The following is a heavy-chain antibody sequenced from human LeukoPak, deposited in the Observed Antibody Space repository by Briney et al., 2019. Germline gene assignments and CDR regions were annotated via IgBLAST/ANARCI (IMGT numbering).Heavy chain of an antibody. CDR1: GGSISSTNW. V-gene: IGHV4-4*02. Sequence: PSETLSLTCAVSGGSISSTNWWTWVRQPPGKGLEWIGSIYSSGSTYYNPSLKSRVTISVDTSKNQFSLKLTSVTAADTAVYYCAREGTESQTVAFDIWGQGTMVTVSS. J-gene: IGHJ3*02. D-gene: IGHD1-1*01. CDR3: AREGTESQTVAFDI. CDR2: IYSSGST.